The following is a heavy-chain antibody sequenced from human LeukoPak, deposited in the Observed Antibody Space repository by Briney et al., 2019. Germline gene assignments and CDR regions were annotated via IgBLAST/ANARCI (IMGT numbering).Heavy chain of an antibody. CDR2: IKKDGREK. Sequence: PGGSLRLSCAASGFTFSNYWMNWVRQAPGKGPEWVAIIKKDGREKYYVGSVKGRFTISRDNAKNSLYLQMNSLRADDTAVYFCAGGAGFLIDYWGQGALVTVSS. V-gene: IGHV3-7*01. CDR1: GFTFSNYW. D-gene: IGHD2/OR15-2a*01. CDR3: AGGAGFLIDY. J-gene: IGHJ4*02.